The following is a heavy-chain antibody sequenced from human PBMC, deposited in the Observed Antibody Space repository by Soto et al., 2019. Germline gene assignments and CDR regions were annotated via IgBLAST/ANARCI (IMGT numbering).Heavy chain of an antibody. CDR2: ISSSSSYI. CDR1: GFTFSSYS. J-gene: IGHJ6*02. CDR3: ARDDSHSSSSRYYYYGMDV. V-gene: IGHV3-21*01. Sequence: GGSLRLSCAASGFTFSSYSMNWVRQAPGEGLEWVSSISSSSSYIYYADSVKGRFTISRDNAKNSLYLQMNSLRAEDTAVYYCARDDSHSSSSRYYYYGMDVWGQGTTVTVS. D-gene: IGHD6-6*01.